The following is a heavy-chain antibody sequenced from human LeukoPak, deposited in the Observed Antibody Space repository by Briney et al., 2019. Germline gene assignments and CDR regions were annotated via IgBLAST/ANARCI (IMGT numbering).Heavy chain of an antibody. CDR2: IIPIFGTA. J-gene: IGHJ4*02. CDR1: GGTFRSYA. CDR3: ARRVYDSIGRDLDY. V-gene: IGHV1-69*05. D-gene: IGHD3-22*01. Sequence: SVKVSCKASGGTFRSYAISWVRQAPGQGLEWMGGIIPIFGTANYAQKFQGRVTITTDESTSTAYMELSSLRSEDTAVYYCARRVYDSIGRDLDYWGQGTLVTVSS.